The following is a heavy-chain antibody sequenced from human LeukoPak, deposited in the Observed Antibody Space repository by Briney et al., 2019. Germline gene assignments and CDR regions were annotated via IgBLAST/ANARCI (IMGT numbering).Heavy chain of an antibody. CDR2: AYYRSKWYI. D-gene: IGHD3-10*01. J-gene: IGHJ4*02. Sequence: SQTLSLTCAISGDSVSGSPAVWNWIRQSPSRGLEWLGRAYYRSKWYIDYAVSVKGRITITPDTPKNQFSLQLNSVTPEDTAVYYCARGAVRGGTNFDYWGQGTLVTASS. CDR3: ARGAVRGGTNFDY. V-gene: IGHV6-1*01. CDR1: GDSVSGSPAV.